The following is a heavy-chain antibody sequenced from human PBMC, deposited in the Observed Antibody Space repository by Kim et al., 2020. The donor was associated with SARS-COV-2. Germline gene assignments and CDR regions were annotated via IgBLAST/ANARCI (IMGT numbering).Heavy chain of an antibody. J-gene: IGHJ4*02. CDR2: ISGSADST. CDR1: GFTFSSYA. CDR3: ANPEFDY. Sequence: GGSLRLSCTASGFTFSSYAMSWVRQASGKGLEWVSGISGSADSTYYADSVKGRFTISRDRYKNTLFLQMNSLRAEDTAVYYCANPEFDYWGQGTLVTVSS. V-gene: IGHV3-23*01.